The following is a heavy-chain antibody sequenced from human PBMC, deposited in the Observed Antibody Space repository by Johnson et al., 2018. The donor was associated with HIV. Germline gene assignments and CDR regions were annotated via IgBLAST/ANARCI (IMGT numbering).Heavy chain of an antibody. V-gene: IGHV3-30*03. D-gene: IGHD2-8*01. Sequence: QVQLVESGGGVVRPGGSLRLSCAASGFSFSGYGMHWVRQAPGKGLEWVAVISYDGSNKYYADSVKGRFTISRDNSKNTLYLQMNSLRAEDTAVYYCARTRMGVFDIWGQGTMVTVSS. CDR3: ARTRMGVFDI. J-gene: IGHJ3*02. CDR2: ISYDGSNK. CDR1: GFSFSGYG.